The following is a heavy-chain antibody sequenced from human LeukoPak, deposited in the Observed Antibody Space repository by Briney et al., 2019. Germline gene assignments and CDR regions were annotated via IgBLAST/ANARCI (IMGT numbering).Heavy chain of an antibody. CDR1: GLSFSDYR. V-gene: IGHV3-23*01. CDR2: TAGADDVI. Sequence: QPGGSLRLSCAVSGLSFSDYRMIWVRQAPGKRPEWVAVTAGADDVIKYADSVKGRFTISTDNSKNTVYLQVSTLRPEDTAVYYCVKAAGSWFGYFDYWGQGTLVTVSS. D-gene: IGHD6-13*01. J-gene: IGHJ4*02. CDR3: VKAAGSWFGYFDY.